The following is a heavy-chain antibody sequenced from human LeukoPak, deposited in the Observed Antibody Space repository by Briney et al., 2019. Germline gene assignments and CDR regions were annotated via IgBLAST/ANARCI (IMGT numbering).Heavy chain of an antibody. CDR3: ARAWLQPSGMDV. CDR1: GFTFSSYR. CDR2: ISSSSSYI. J-gene: IGHJ6*03. Sequence: GGSLRLSSAASGFTFSSYRMNWVRQAPGKGLEWVSSISSSSSYIYYADSVKGRFTISRDNAKNSLYLQMNSLRAEDTAVYYCARAWLQPSGMDVWGKGTTVTVSS. D-gene: IGHD6-19*01. V-gene: IGHV3-21*01.